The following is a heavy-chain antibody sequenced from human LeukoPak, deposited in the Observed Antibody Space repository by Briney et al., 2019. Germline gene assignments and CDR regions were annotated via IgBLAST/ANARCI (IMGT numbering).Heavy chain of an antibody. D-gene: IGHD6-13*01. CDR3: ARNPSGYHFDY. Sequence: GESLKISCKGSGYSFTSNWIGLVRQMPGKGLEWMGIIYPGDSDTRYSPSFQGQVTMSADKSISTAYLQWSSLKASDTAMYYCARNPSGYHFDYWGQGTLVTVSS. J-gene: IGHJ4*02. V-gene: IGHV5-51*01. CDR2: IYPGDSDT. CDR1: GYSFTSNW.